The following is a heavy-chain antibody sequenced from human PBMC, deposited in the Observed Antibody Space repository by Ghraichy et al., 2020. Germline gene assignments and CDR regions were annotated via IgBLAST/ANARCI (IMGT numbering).Heavy chain of an antibody. Sequence: GGSLRLSCAASGFTFSSYAMHWVRQAPGKGLEWVAVISYDGSNKYYADSVKGRFTISRDNSKNTLYLQMNSLRAEDTAVYYCARPLEEKGDYYYYYYMDVWGKGTTVTVSS. CDR2: ISYDGSNK. J-gene: IGHJ6*03. D-gene: IGHD3-16*01. CDR3: ARPLEEKGDYYYYYYMDV. CDR1: GFTFSSYA. V-gene: IGHV3-30*04.